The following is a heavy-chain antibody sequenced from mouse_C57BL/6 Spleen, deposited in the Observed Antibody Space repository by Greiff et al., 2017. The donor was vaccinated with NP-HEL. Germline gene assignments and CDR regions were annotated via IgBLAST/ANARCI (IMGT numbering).Heavy chain of an antibody. Sequence: QVQLKQPGAELVMPGASVKLSCKASGYTFTSYWMHWVKQRPGQGLEWIGEIDPSDSYTNYNQKFKGKSTLTVDKSSSTAYMQLSSLTSEDSAVYYCARYYGYDGLGFDYWGQGTTLTVSS. J-gene: IGHJ2*01. V-gene: IGHV1-69*01. CDR2: IDPSDSYT. D-gene: IGHD2-2*01. CDR3: ARYYGYDGLGFDY. CDR1: GYTFTSYW.